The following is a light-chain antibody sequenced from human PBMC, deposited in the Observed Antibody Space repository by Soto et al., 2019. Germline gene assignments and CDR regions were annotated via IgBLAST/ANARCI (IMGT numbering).Light chain of an antibody. CDR1: QSVSSY. V-gene: IGKV3-11*01. Sequence: EIVFTQSPATLSFSPGERATLSCRASQSVSSYLAWYQQKPGQAPRLLIYDASNRATGIPARFSGSGSGTDFTLTISSLEPEDFAVYYCQQRSNWLTWTFGQGTKVDIK. CDR2: DAS. J-gene: IGKJ1*01. CDR3: QQRSNWLTWT.